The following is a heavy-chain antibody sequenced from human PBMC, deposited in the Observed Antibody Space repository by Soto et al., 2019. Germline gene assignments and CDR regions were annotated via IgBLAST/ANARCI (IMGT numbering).Heavy chain of an antibody. CDR2: INERGSEK. CDR3: AREVGGSH. CDR1: GFTFSDFW. J-gene: IGHJ4*02. V-gene: IGHV3-7*01. Sequence: EVQLVESGGEFVQPGGSLRLSCEASGFTFSDFWMTWVRQAPGKGLEWVANINERGSEKYYVESVKGRFTISRDDAKNSLFLQMNSLRAEDTAVYYCAREVGGSHWGQGTLVTVSS. D-gene: IGHD1-26*01.